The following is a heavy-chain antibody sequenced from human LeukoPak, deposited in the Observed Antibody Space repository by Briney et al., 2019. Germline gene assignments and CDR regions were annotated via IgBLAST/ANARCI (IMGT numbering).Heavy chain of an antibody. CDR1: GYSFTDYY. Sequence: ASVKVSCKASGYSFTDYYIHWVRQAPGQGLEWMGWINPNSSGANYAQKFKGRVTMTGDTSISTAYMELSRLRSDDTAVYYCARDRWRILLMVYSIGTSDAFDIWGQGTMVTVSS. V-gene: IGHV1-2*02. J-gene: IGHJ3*02. CDR3: ARDRWRILLMVYSIGTSDAFDI. D-gene: IGHD2-8*01. CDR2: INPNSSGA.